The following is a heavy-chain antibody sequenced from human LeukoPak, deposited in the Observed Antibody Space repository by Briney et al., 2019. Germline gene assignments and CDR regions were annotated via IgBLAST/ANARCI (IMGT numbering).Heavy chain of an antibody. V-gene: IGHV3-53*01. Sequence: GGSLRLSCAASGFTVTSNSVNCVRQAPGKGLEWVSVISTGDEIHYAESVRGRFTISRDSSSNTLSLHMNSLRVEDTAIYYCATSQGPGNHWFDPWGQRNLVTVSS. CDR3: ATSQGPGNHWFDP. CDR2: ISTGDEI. J-gene: IGHJ5*02. CDR1: GFTVTSNS.